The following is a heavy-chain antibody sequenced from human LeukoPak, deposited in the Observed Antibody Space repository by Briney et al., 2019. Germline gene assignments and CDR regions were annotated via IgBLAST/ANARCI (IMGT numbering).Heavy chain of an antibody. D-gene: IGHD1-26*01. J-gene: IGHJ4*02. V-gene: IGHV3-11*01. CDR1: GFSFSDFY. Sequence: GRSLRLSCAASGFSFSDFYMSWIRQAPGRGLEWISYIGTRSNPIYYADSVKGRFTISRDDAKNSLYLQMNSLRDEDTAVYFCAREARGSGRDFDYWGQGILVTVSS. CDR2: IGTRSNPI. CDR3: AREARGSGRDFDY.